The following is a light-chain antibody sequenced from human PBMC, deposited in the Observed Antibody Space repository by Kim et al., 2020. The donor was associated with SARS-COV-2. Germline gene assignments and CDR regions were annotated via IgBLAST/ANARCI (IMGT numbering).Light chain of an antibody. J-gene: IGLJ2*01. CDR2: DVN. CDR3: SSYTISTTTVI. Sequence: QSALTQPASVSGSLGQSITIACAGSSSDVGGYNLVSWYQKHPDKAPKLIIFDVNKRPSGISNRFSGSKSDNTASLTISGLQPEDEADYYCSSYTISTTTVIFGGGTQLTVL. CDR1: SSDVGGYNL. V-gene: IGLV2-14*03.